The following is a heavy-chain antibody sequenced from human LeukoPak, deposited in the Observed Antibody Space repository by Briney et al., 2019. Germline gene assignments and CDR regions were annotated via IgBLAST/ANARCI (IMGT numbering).Heavy chain of an antibody. J-gene: IGHJ4*02. V-gene: IGHV3-74*01. CDR1: GITFSNYA. Sequence: GSLRLSCVASGITFSNYAVSWVRQAPEKGLVWVSRINSDGSRTNYADSVKGRFTISRDNAKNTLYLQMDSLRDEDTAVYYCASSGSYRFDYWGQGTLVTVSS. D-gene: IGHD1-26*01. CDR2: INSDGSRT. CDR3: ASSGSYRFDY.